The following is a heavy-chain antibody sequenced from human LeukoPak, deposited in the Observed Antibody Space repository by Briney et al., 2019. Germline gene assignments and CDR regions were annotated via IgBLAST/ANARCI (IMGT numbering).Heavy chain of an antibody. CDR3: AKVSRFFGGHFDY. CDR1: GFTFSTYG. J-gene: IGHJ4*02. V-gene: IGHV3-23*01. Sequence: PGGTLRLSCAASGFTFSTYGMSWVRQAPGEGLERVSAISGSGGSTYYADSVKGRFTISRDSSKNILYLQMNSLRAEDTAIYYCAKVSRFFGGHFDYWGQGTLVTVSS. D-gene: IGHD3-16*01. CDR2: ISGSGGST.